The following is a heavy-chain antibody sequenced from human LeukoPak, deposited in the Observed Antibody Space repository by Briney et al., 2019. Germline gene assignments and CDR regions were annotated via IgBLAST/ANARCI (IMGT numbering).Heavy chain of an antibody. CDR1: GGSISSYY. CDR2: IYYSGST. CDR3: ARKGYSVVARNQAFDI. Sequence: PSETLSLTCTVSGGSISSYYWSWIRQPPGKGLEWIGYIYYSGSTNYNPSLKSRVTISVDTSKNQFSLKLSSVTAADTAVYYCARKGYSVVARNQAFDIWGQGTMVTVSS. V-gene: IGHV4-59*12. J-gene: IGHJ3*02. D-gene: IGHD1-14*01.